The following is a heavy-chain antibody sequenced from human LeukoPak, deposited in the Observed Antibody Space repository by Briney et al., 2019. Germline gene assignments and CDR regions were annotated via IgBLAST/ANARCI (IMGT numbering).Heavy chain of an antibody. CDR2: INPNSGDT. CDR1: GYTFTDYY. V-gene: IGHV1-2*02. D-gene: IGHD3-3*01. CDR3: ARGKSRSGGQPLQNY. J-gene: IGHJ4*02. Sequence: ASVKVSCKTSGYTFTDYYIHWVRQAPGQGLEWMGCINPNSGDTDYAQKFQDGVTMTRDTSISTAYMELSRLRFDDTAVYYCARGKSRSGGQPLQNYWGQGTLVTVSS.